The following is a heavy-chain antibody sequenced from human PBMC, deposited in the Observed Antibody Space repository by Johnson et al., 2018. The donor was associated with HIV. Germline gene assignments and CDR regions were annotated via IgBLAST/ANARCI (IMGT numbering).Heavy chain of an antibody. CDR3: ARDGTTGPSGDAFDI. Sequence: VQLVESGGGLVQPGGSLRLSCAASGITVSSNYMSWVRQAPGKGLEWVSVIFSDGNTYNADSVKGRFTISRDNSKNTLYLQMNSLRAEDTALYYCARDGTTGPSGDAFDIWGQGTMVTVSS. J-gene: IGHJ3*02. D-gene: IGHD4-17*01. V-gene: IGHV3-66*02. CDR1: GITVSSNY. CDR2: IFSDGNT.